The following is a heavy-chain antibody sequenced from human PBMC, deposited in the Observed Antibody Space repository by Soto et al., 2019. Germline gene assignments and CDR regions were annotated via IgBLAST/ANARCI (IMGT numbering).Heavy chain of an antibody. CDR2: IYHSGYT. V-gene: IGHV4-30-2*01. CDR1: GGSISSGGYA. Sequence: QMRLQESGSGLVKPSQTLSLTCAVSGGSISSGGYAWNWIRQPPGKGLEWIGYIYHSGYTSYNPSLTNRVTISVDKSKNQFSQTLSFVTAADTAVYYCARASLTGNYFDPWGQGTLVTVSS. D-gene: IGHD1-7*01. J-gene: IGHJ5*02. CDR3: ARASLTGNYFDP.